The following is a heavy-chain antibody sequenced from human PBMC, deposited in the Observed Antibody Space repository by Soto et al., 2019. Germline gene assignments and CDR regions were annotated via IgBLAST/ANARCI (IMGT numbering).Heavy chain of an antibody. CDR2: LFYTGST. J-gene: IGHJ4*02. CDR3: AAGGGLPRYY. Sequence: SETLSLTCTVSGGSITSNSYYWGWIRQPPGKGLEWIGSLFYTGSTYYNPSLKSRVTISVDTSKNQFSLKLSSVTAADTAVYYCAAGGGLPRYYWGQGTPVPVSS. V-gene: IGHV4-39*07. CDR1: GGSITSNSYY. D-gene: IGHD5-12*01.